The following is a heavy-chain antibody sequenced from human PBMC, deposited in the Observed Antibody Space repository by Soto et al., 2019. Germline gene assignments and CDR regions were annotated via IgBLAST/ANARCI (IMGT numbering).Heavy chain of an antibody. CDR2: IIPIFGTA. D-gene: IGHD1-1*01. CDR1: GGTFSSYA. Sequence: ASVKVSCKASGGTFSSYAISWVRQAPGQGLEWMGGIIPIFGTANYAQKFQGRVTITADESTSTAYMELSSLRSEGTAVYYCARGGRPTRSLQIQLESPYNWFDPWGQGTLVTVSS. J-gene: IGHJ5*02. V-gene: IGHV1-69*13. CDR3: ARGGRPTRSLQIQLESPYNWFDP.